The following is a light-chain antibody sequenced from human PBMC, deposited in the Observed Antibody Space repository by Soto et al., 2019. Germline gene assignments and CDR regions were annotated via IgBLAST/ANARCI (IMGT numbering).Light chain of an antibody. V-gene: IGLV2-8*01. CDR1: SSDVGGYNY. J-gene: IGLJ1*01. CDR3: SSYAGNNKYV. Sequence: SVLTQPPSASGSLGQSVTISCTGTSSDVGGYNYVSWYQQHPGKAPKLMISEVSKRPSGVPDRFSGSKSGNAASLTVSGLQAEDEADYYCSSYAGNNKYVFGAGTKVTVL. CDR2: EVS.